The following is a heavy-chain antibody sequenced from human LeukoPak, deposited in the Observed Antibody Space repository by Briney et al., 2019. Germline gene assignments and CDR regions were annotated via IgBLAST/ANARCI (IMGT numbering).Heavy chain of an antibody. CDR2: NYSGGST. CDR3: AKDGGYCSSTSCRDY. Sequence: GGSLRLSCAASGFTFSSYSTNWVRQAPGKGLEWVSVNYSGGSTYYADSVKGRFTISRDNSKNTLYLQMNSLRAEDTAVYYCAKDGGYCSSTSCRDYWGQGTLVTVSS. D-gene: IGHD2-2*01. J-gene: IGHJ4*02. V-gene: IGHV3-66*01. CDR1: GFTFSSYS.